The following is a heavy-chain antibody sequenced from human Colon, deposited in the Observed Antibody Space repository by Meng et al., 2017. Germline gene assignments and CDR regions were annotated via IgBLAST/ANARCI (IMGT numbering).Heavy chain of an antibody. D-gene: IGHD3-10*01. CDR2: IKRITDDGTS. CDR3: VFWFGTMHDS. CDR1: SLTVSSSR. J-gene: IGHJ4*02. V-gene: IGHV3-15*05. Sequence: DVGVVEAGGGLVKPAWYLSSSCVCSSLTVSSSRMTWVRQAKGKGPEWVGRIKRITDDGTSAYAASVKGRFIISRDDSKNTLYLEMNSLKIDDSAVYYCVFWFGTMHDSWGQGTLVTVSS.